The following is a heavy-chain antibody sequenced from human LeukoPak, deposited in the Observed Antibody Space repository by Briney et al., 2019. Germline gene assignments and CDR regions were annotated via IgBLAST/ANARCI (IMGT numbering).Heavy chain of an antibody. CDR3: AQRAQLPKRHFDY. J-gene: IGHJ4*02. V-gene: IGHV3-23*01. Sequence: GGSLRLSCAASGFIFSSYSMNWVRQAPGKGLEWVSTITDSGGATYHADSVKGRFTISRDNSKNTLYLQMNSLRAEDTAVYYCAQRAQLPKRHFDYWGQGTLVTVSS. CDR2: ITDSGGAT. D-gene: IGHD2-2*01. CDR1: GFIFSSYS.